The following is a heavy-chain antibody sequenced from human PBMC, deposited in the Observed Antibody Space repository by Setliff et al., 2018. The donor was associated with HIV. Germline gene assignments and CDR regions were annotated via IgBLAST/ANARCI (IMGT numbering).Heavy chain of an antibody. J-gene: IGHJ4*02. Sequence: ASVKVSCKASGYTFTSYGISWVRQAPGQGLEWMGWISAYNGNTNYAQKLQGRVTMTTDTSTSTAYMELRSLRSDDTAVYYCARDGEYYDFWSGYYGVPGYFDYWGQGTLV. V-gene: IGHV1-18*01. CDR1: GYTFTSYG. CDR2: ISAYNGNT. CDR3: ARDGEYYDFWSGYYGVPGYFDY. D-gene: IGHD3-3*01.